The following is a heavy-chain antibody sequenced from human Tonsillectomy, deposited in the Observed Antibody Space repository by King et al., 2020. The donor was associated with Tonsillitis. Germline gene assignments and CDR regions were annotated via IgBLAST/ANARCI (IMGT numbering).Heavy chain of an antibody. D-gene: IGHD4-17*01. CDR1: GFTFDDYA. J-gene: IGHJ6*02. CDR3: AKVPSDGDYGDGNYGMDV. CDR2: ISWNSGSI. V-gene: IGHV3-9*01. Sequence: VQLVESGGGLVQPGRSLRLSCAASGFTFDDYAMHWVRQAPGKGLEWVSGISWNSGSIGYADSVKGRFTISRDNAKNSLYLQMNSLRAEDTALYYCAKVPSDGDYGDGNYGMDVWGQGTTVTVSS.